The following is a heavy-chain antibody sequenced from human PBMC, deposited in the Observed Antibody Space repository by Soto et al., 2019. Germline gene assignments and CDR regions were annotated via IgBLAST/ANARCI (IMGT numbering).Heavy chain of an antibody. V-gene: IGHV3-7*05. Sequence: EVQLVESRGGLVQPGRSLRLSCGDSGFTFSGYWMSWVRQAPGKGLEWVANIQQDGSEQFYVDSVKGRFSISRDNAKNSLYVQMNSLRAEDTAVYYCAREAVWGRGTTVTVSS. CDR2: IQQDGSEQ. CDR1: GFTFSGYW. J-gene: IGHJ6*01. CDR3: AREAV.